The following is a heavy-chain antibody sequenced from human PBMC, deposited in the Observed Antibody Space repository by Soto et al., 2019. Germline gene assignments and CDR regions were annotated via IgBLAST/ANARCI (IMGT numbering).Heavy chain of an antibody. CDR3: AALTGEPNDAFDI. D-gene: IGHD7-27*01. CDR2: ISSSSSYI. J-gene: IGHJ3*02. CDR1: GFTFSSYS. V-gene: IGHV3-21*01. Sequence: GESLKISCAASGFTFSSYSMNWVRQAPGKGLEWVSSISSSSSYIYYADSVKGRFTISRDNAKNSLYLQMNSLRAEDTAVYYCAALTGEPNDAFDIWGQGTMVTVSS.